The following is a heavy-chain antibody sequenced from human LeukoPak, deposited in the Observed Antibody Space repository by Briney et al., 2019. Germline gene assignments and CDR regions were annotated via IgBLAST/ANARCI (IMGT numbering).Heavy chain of an antibody. Sequence: PSETLSLTCTASGGSISSYYWSWIRQPPGKGLEWIGYIYYSGSTNYNPSLKGRVTISVDTSKNQFSLKLSSVTAADTAVYYCARLGPEVYGGNRVFDYWGQGTLVTVSS. CDR3: ARLGPEVYGGNRVFDY. J-gene: IGHJ4*02. D-gene: IGHD4-23*01. V-gene: IGHV4-59*08. CDR1: GGSISSYY. CDR2: IYYSGST.